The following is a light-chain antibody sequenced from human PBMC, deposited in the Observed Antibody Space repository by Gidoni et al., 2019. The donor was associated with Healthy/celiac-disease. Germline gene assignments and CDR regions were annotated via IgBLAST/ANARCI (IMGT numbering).Light chain of an antibody. CDR3: EPFNSYPQT. Sequence: AIQLTQSPSSLSASVGDRVTITCRASQGISSSLAWYQQKRGKAPKLLIYGASSLESGVPTRFSGSGSRTDFNLTISHLQPEDFATYYCEPFNSYPQTFGQGTKVEIK. CDR1: QGISSS. J-gene: IGKJ1*01. V-gene: IGKV1-13*02. CDR2: GAS.